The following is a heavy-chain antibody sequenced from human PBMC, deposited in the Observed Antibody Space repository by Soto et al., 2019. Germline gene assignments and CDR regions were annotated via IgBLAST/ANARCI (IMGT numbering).Heavy chain of an antibody. CDR2: IIPMFDTP. V-gene: IGHV1-69*01. D-gene: IGHD3-16*02. J-gene: IGHJ4*02. CDR3: TKSIGSGGVIGGFDY. CDR1: GGTLNTYA. Sequence: QVQLVQSETEVKKPGSAVKVSCKASGGTLNTYAMNWVRQAPGQGLEWMGGIIPMFDTPRYAQKFQGRVTITVDESTNTAYMELSSLKSDDTAVYYCTKSIGSGGVIGGFDYWGQGTLVTVTS.